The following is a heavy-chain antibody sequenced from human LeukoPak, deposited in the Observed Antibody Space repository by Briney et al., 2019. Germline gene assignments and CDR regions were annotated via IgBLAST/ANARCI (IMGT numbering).Heavy chain of an antibody. V-gene: IGHV4-39*01. Sequence: KPSETLSLTCTVSGGSISSSSYYWGWIRQPPGKGLEWIGRIYYSGSTYHNPSLKSRVTISVDTSKNRFSLKVSSVTAADTAVYYCARCIVGATENWSDRWGQGTLVTVSS. D-gene: IGHD1-26*01. J-gene: IGHJ5*02. CDR1: GGSISSSSYY. CDR3: ARCIVGATENWSDR. CDR2: IYYSGST.